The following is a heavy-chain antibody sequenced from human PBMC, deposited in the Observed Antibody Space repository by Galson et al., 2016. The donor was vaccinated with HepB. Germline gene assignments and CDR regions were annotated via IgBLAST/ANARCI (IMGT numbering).Heavy chain of an antibody. CDR1: GFVFSNYG. J-gene: IGHJ5*02. CDR3: TKQVAEGGLGDT. CDR2: LSYNGLNQ. D-gene: IGHD2-15*01. Sequence: SMRFSCAASGFVFSNYGMHWARQAPGKGLEWVAGLSYNGLNQHHPDSLMGRFTVSRDNSKSIMYLQMDSLRPDDTAVYYCTKQVAEGGLGDTWGQGTVVTVSS. V-gene: IGHV3-30*18.